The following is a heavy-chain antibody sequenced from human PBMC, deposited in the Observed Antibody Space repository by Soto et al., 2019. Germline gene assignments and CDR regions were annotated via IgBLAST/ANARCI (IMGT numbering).Heavy chain of an antibody. V-gene: IGHV3-48*03. J-gene: IGHJ3*01. CDR1: GFTFSSSE. CDR2: IHPSGQPI. CDR3: ARRASR. D-gene: IGHD1-26*01. Sequence: GGSLRLSCAASGFTFSSSEMYWVRQAPGKGLEWVSYIHPSGQPIFYADSVKGRFIISRDNAKNSLYLQMSSLRAEDSAVYYCARRASRWGQGTMVTVSS.